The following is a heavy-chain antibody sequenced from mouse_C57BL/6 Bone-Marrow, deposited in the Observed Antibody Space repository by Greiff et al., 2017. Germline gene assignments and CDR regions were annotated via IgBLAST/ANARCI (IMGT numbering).Heavy chain of an antibody. Sequence: QVQLQQPGAELVKPGASVKMSCKASGYTFTSYWITWVKQRPGQGLEWIGDIYPGSGSTNYNEKLKSKATLTVETASSTAYMQLSSLTSEDSAVYYCAIYSNWNYAMDYWGQGTSVTVSS. V-gene: IGHV1-55*01. CDR3: AIYSNWNYAMDY. CDR1: GYTFTSYW. J-gene: IGHJ4*01. CDR2: IYPGSGST. D-gene: IGHD2-5*01.